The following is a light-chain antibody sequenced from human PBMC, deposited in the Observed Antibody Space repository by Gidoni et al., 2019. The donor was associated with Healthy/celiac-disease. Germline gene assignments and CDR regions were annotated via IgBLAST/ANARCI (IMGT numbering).Light chain of an antibody. V-gene: IGLV3-25*03. J-gene: IGLJ3*02. Sequence: SYELKQQPSVSVSPGQTARITCTGDALPKQYAYWYQQKPGQAPVLVIYKDSERPSGIPERFSGSSSGTTVTLTISGVQAEDEADYYCQSADSSGTSWVFGGGTNRTVL. CDR2: KDS. CDR3: QSADSSGTSWV. CDR1: ALPKQY.